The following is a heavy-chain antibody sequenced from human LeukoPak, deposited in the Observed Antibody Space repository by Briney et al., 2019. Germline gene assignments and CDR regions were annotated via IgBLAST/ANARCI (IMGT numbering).Heavy chain of an antibody. CDR1: GGTFSSYA. Sequence: SVKVSCKASGGTFSSYAISWVRQAPGQGLEWMGGIIPIFGTANYTQKFQGRVTITADESTSTAYMELSSLRSEDTAVYYCAREGGSGSYVDYWGQGTLVTVSS. J-gene: IGHJ4*02. CDR2: IIPIFGTA. CDR3: AREGGSGSYVDY. D-gene: IGHD3-10*01. V-gene: IGHV1-69*13.